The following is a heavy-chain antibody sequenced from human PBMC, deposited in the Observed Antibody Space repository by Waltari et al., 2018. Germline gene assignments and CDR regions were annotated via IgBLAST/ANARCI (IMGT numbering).Heavy chain of an antibody. Sequence: QVQLQQWGAGLLKPSETLSLTCAVYGGSLGGYYWSWIRQPPGKGLEWIGEIYHSGSTNYNPALRSRVTISVDTSKNQFSLKVSSVTAADTAVYYCASPPRGSSYGSYDYWGQGTLVTVSS. CDR2: IYHSGST. V-gene: IGHV4-34*01. J-gene: IGHJ4*02. D-gene: IGHD5-18*01. CDR1: GGSLGGYY. CDR3: ASPPRGSSYGSYDY.